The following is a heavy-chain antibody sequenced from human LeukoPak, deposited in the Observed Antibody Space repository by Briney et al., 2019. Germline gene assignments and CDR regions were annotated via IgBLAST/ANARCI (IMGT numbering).Heavy chain of an antibody. Sequence: ASETLSLTCTVSGGSISSYYWSWIRQPPGKGLEWIGSIYYSGSTYYNPSLKSRVTISVDTSKNQFSLKLSSVTAADTAVYYCARGGSLYYFDYWGQGTLVTVSS. CDR1: GGSISSYY. J-gene: IGHJ4*02. V-gene: IGHV4-39*07. CDR2: IYYSGST. CDR3: ARGGSLYYFDY. D-gene: IGHD1-26*01.